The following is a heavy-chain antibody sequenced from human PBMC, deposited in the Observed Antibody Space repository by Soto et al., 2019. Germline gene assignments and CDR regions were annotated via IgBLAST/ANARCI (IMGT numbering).Heavy chain of an antibody. Sequence: GESLKISCKGSGYTFTNYWIGWVRQMPGKGLEWVGIIYPGDSDTKYNPSFQGQVTISADKSITTTYLQWSSLKASDTAIYYCAASIFYYGMDVWGEGTTVPVSS. CDR2: IYPGDSDT. J-gene: IGHJ6*04. CDR1: GYTFTNYW. CDR3: AASIFYYGMDV. V-gene: IGHV5-51*01.